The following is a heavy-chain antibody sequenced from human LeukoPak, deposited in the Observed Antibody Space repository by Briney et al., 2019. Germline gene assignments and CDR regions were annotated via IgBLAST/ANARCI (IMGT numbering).Heavy chain of an antibody. Sequence: SETLSLTCTVSCGPISTHLYFYPGIRQPPTKGLEWIGLIYYAGRTSYNQSPKNQVIISVHTSKDDVSLKLSSVTAADTAMYCCARMVRGVVLGPNYYPYYMDVWATGSTVTVSS. D-gene: IGHD3-10*01. CDR2: IYYAGRT. V-gene: IGHV4-39*02. CDR1: CGPISTHLYF. CDR3: ARMVRGVVLGPNYYPYYMDV. J-gene: IGHJ6*03.